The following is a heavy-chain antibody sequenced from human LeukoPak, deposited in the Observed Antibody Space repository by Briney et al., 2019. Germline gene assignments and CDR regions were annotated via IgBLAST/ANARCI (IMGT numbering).Heavy chain of an antibody. CDR2: IYYSGST. D-gene: IGHD3-10*01. Sequence: KPSETLSLTCTVSGGSISSGGYYWSWIRQHPGKGLEWIGYIYYSGSTYYNPSLKSRVTISVDTSKNQFSLKLSSVTAADTAVYYCARVSEGITMVRGVISYWGQGALVTVSS. CDR1: GGSISSGGYY. V-gene: IGHV4-31*03. J-gene: IGHJ4*02. CDR3: ARVSEGITMVRGVISY.